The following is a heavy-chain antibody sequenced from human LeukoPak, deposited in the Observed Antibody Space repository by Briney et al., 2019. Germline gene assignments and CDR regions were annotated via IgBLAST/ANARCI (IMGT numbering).Heavy chain of an antibody. CDR1: GYTFTSYD. D-gene: IGHD2-21*01. CDR3: AKSTRAVMAMMDV. Sequence: ASVKVSCKASGYTFTSYDINWVRQATGQGLEWMGWMNPNSGNTGYAQKFQGRVTMTRNTSISTAYMELSSLRAEDTAVYFCAKSTRAVMAMMDVWGKGTTVTVSS. CDR2: MNPNSGNT. V-gene: IGHV1-8*01. J-gene: IGHJ6*04.